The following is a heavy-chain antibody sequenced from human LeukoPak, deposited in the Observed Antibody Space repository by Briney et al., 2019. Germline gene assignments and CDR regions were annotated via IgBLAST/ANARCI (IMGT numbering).Heavy chain of an antibody. D-gene: IGHD3-16*01. CDR2: INPSGGST. J-gene: IGHJ3*02. CDR1: GYTFTSYY. CDR3: ARARGGYAFDI. Sequence: GASVKVSCKASGYTFTSYYMHWVRQAPGQGLEWMGIINPSGGSTSYEQKFQGRVTMTRDMSTSTVYMELSSLRSEDTAVYYCARARGGYAFDIWGQGTMVTVSS. V-gene: IGHV1-46*01.